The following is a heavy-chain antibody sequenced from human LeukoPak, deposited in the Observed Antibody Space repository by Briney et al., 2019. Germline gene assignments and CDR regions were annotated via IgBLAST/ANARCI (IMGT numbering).Heavy chain of an antibody. V-gene: IGHV4-34*01. CDR3: ARPGYGDYSFDY. CDR2: INHSGST. CDR1: GGSFSGYY. J-gene: IGHJ4*02. D-gene: IGHD4-17*01. Sequence: SETLSLTCAVYGGSFSGYYWSWIRQPPGKGLEWIGEINHSGSTNYNPSLKSRVTISVDTSKSQFSLKLSSVTAADTAVYYCARPGYGDYSFDYWGQGTLVTVSS.